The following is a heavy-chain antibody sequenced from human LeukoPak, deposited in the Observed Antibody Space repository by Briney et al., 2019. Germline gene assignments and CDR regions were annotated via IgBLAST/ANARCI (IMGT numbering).Heavy chain of an antibody. CDR2: IKQDGSDK. CDR1: GFTFSSYW. D-gene: IGHD3-3*01. Sequence: GGSLRLSCAASGFTFSSYWMSWVRQAPGKGLEWVANIKQDGSDKYYVDSVKGRFTISRDNAKNSLYLQMNSLRAEDTAVYYCARRGYYDFWSGLDAFDIWGQGTMVTVSS. J-gene: IGHJ3*02. V-gene: IGHV3-7*01. CDR3: ARRGYYDFWSGLDAFDI.